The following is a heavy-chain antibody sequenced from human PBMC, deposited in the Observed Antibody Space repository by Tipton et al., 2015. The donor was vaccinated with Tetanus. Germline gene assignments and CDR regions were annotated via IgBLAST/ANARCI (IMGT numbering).Heavy chain of an antibody. J-gene: IGHJ3*01. Sequence: TLSLTCTVSGGSMSNIYWSWIRQPPGKGLEWIAYIFHSGSTNYSPSLKSRVAISMDTSKSQISLKLSSVTAADTAVYYCARRSYCSSSRCFDAFDLWGQGTMVTVSS. CDR1: GGSMSNIY. CDR3: ARRSYCSSSRCFDAFDL. CDR2: IFHSGST. V-gene: IGHV4-59*01. D-gene: IGHD2-2*01.